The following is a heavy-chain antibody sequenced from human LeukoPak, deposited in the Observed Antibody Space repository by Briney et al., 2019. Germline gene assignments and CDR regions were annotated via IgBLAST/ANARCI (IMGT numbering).Heavy chain of an antibody. D-gene: IGHD2-21*01. Sequence: SETLSLTCTVSGGSISTYYWTWIRQPPGKGLEWIGYISYSGSTNYNPSLKSRVTFSVDTSKSQFSLKLSSVTAADTAVYYCASSRQMWYFQNWGRGTLVTVSS. CDR1: GGSISTYY. V-gene: IGHV4-59*01. CDR2: ISYSGST. J-gene: IGHJ1*01. CDR3: ASSRQMWYFQN.